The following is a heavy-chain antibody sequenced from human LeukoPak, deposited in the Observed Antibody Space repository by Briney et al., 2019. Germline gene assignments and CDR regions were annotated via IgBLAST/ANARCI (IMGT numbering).Heavy chain of an antibody. V-gene: IGHV3-7*01. Sequence: PGGSLRLSCAASGFTFSSYWMSWVRQAPGKGLEWVANIKQDGSEKYYVDSVKGRFTISRDNAKNSLYLQMNSLRAEDTAVYYCARDVMGYSGYDLFDYWGQGTLVTVSS. CDR2: IKQDGSEK. J-gene: IGHJ4*02. CDR1: GFTFSSYW. D-gene: IGHD5-12*01. CDR3: ARDVMGYSGYDLFDY.